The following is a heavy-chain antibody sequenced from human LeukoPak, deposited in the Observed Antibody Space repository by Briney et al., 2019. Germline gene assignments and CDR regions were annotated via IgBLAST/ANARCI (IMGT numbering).Heavy chain of an antibody. CDR3: ARDRSSSRGYFDY. CDR1: GGSISSSSYY. J-gene: IGHJ4*02. V-gene: IGHV4-39*07. Sequence: SETLSLTCTVSGGSISSSSYYWGWIRQPPGKGLEWIGSIYYSGSTYYTPSLKSRVTISVDMSKNQFSLKLTSVTAADTAVYYCARDRSSSRGYFDYWGQGTLVTVSS. D-gene: IGHD2-2*01. CDR2: IYYSGST.